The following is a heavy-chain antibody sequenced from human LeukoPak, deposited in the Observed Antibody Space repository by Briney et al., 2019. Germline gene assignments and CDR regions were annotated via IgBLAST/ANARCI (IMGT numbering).Heavy chain of an antibody. CDR2: IRYDGSNK. CDR1: GFTFSSYG. Sequence: PGGSLRLSCAASGFTFSSYGMHWVRQAPGKGLEWVAFIRYDGSNKYYADSVKGRFTISRDNSKNTLYLQMNSLRAEDTAVYYCAKDYASHIVVVPAAILDYWGQGTLVTVSS. J-gene: IGHJ4*02. D-gene: IGHD2-2*01. V-gene: IGHV3-30*02. CDR3: AKDYASHIVVVPAAILDY.